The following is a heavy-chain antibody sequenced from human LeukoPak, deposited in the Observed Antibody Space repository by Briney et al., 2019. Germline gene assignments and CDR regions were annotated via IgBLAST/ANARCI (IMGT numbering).Heavy chain of an antibody. V-gene: IGHV3-15*01. CDR2: IKTKTTGGTS. CDR3: LCGGDRYSPG. D-gene: IGHD2-21*02. Sequence: GGSLRLSCAASQFTFSRYGMNWVRQAPGKGLEWVGHIKTKTTGGTSSYAAPVKGRFTISRDDSKNTLYLEMNSLKTEDTAVYYCLCGGDRYSPGGGQGTLVTVSS. CDR1: QFTFSRYG. J-gene: IGHJ4*02.